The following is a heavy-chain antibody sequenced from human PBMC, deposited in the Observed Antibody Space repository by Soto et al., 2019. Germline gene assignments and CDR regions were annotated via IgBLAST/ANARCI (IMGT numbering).Heavy chain of an antibody. CDR3: ARDLAAAGPFDC. CDR2: ISAYNGNT. J-gene: IGHJ4*02. V-gene: IGHV1-18*01. D-gene: IGHD6-13*01. CDR1: GYTFTNYA. Sequence: VQLVQSGAEVKKPGASVKVSCKASGYTFTNYAFSWVRQAPGQGLEWMGWISAYNGNTNYPQKLQGRVTMTTDTATSTAYMELRILRSDDTAVYYCARDLAAAGPFDCWGQGTLVTVSS.